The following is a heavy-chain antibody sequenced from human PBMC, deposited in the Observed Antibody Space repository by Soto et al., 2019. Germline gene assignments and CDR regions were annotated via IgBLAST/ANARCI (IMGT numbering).Heavy chain of an antibody. V-gene: IGHV3-23*01. Sequence: GALRLSCAASGFTFSSYAMSWVRQAPGKGLEWVSAISGSGGSTYYADSVKGRFTISRDNSKNTLYLQMNSLRAEDTAVYYCAKGGIFWSGYFVWLDPWGQGTLVTVSS. D-gene: IGHD3-3*01. CDR1: GFTFSSYA. CDR3: AKGGIFWSGYFVWLDP. CDR2: ISGSGGST. J-gene: IGHJ5*02.